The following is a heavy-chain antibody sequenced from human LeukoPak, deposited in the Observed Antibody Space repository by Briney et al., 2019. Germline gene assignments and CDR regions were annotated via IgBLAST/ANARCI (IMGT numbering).Heavy chain of an antibody. CDR3: VRGGGVSGYDLLDY. V-gene: IGHV3-7*01. CDR2: INQDGSKE. D-gene: IGHD5-12*01. CDR1: GFTFSNYW. Sequence: PGGSLRLSYAASGFTFSNYWMTWVRQAPGKGLEWVAHINQDGSKEYYMDSVKARFTISRDNAKNSLSLQMNSLRAEDTAVYYCVRGGGVSGYDLLDYWGQGTLVTVSS. J-gene: IGHJ4*02.